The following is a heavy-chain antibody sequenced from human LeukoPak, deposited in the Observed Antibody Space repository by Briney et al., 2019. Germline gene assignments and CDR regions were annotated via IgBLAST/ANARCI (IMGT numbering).Heavy chain of an antibody. J-gene: IGHJ4*02. V-gene: IGHV4-39*01. CDR3: ARVGKVLQEESSTYYFDY. CDR1: GGSISSSSYY. D-gene: IGHD2/OR15-2a*01. CDR2: IYYSGST. Sequence: SETLSLTCTVSGGSISSSSYYWGWIRQPPGKGLEWIGSIYYSGSTYYNPSLKSRVTISVDTSKNQFSLKLSSVTAADTAVYYCARVGKVLQEESSTYYFDYWGQGTLVTVSS.